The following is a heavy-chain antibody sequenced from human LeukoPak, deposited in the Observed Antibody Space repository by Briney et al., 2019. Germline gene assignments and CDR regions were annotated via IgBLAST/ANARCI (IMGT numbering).Heavy chain of an antibody. V-gene: IGHV1-2*06. Sequence: ASVKVSCKASGYTFSDYYLHWVRLAPGQGLEWMGRISPNSGGTDYAQKFQGKVAMTRDASISTVYMDLNRLRSDDTAIYYCARQLETTSWFDYWGQGTLVIVSS. CDR1: GYTFSDYY. CDR2: ISPNSGGT. CDR3: ARQLETTSWFDY. J-gene: IGHJ4*02. D-gene: IGHD2-2*01.